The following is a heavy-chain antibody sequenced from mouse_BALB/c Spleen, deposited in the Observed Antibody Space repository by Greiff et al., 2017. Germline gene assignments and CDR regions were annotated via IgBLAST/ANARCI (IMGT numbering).Heavy chain of an antibody. CDR2: ISSGGSYT. Sequence: EVKLVESGGGLVKPGGSLKLSCAASGFTFSSYAMSWVRQTPEKRLEWVATISSGGSYTYYPDSVKGRFTISRDNAKNTLYLQMSSLRSEDTAMYYCARHGSSSSQYFDDWGAGTTVTVSA. J-gene: IGHJ1*01. CDR3: ARHGSSSSQYFDD. V-gene: IGHV5-9-3*01. D-gene: IGHD1-1*01. CDR1: GFTFSSYA.